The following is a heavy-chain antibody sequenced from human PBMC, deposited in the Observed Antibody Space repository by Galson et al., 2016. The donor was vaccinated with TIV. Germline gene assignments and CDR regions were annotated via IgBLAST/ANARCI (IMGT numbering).Heavy chain of an antibody. D-gene: IGHD4-17*01. CDR3: ARGAYGRYYYGLDN. CDR1: GYTFLSYD. J-gene: IGHJ6*02. Sequence: SVKVSCKASGYTFLSYDINWVRQAPGQGLEWMGWMCPHSGNTGYSQKFLGRVSMTRNMSISTAYMELSSLRSEDTAVYYCARGAYGRYYYGLDNWGQGTTVTVSS. V-gene: IGHV1-8*01. CDR2: MCPHSGNT.